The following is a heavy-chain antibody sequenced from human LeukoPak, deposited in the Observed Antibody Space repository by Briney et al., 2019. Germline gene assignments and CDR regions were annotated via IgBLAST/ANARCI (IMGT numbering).Heavy chain of an antibody. Sequence: PSETLSLTCTVSGGSISSYYWSWIRQPAGKGLEWIGRIYTSGSTNYNPSLKSRVTMSVDTSKNQFSLKLSSVTAADTAVYYCARDHHDSSGYNYYYYYMDVRGKGTTVTISS. V-gene: IGHV4-4*07. CDR1: GGSISSYY. J-gene: IGHJ6*03. CDR2: IYTSGST. D-gene: IGHD3-22*01. CDR3: ARDHHDSSGYNYYYYYMDV.